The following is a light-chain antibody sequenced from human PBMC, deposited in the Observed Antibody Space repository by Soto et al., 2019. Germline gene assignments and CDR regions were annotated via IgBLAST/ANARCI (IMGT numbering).Light chain of an antibody. J-gene: IGKJ1*01. Sequence: DIQMTQSPSTLSASLGDRISISCRASQNINTWLAWYQQTPGKAPNLLIYTASNLGSGVPSRFSGSGSGTDFTLTINALQPDDFATYYCQQYNSYSRTFGPGTKVEI. CDR3: QQYNSYSRT. CDR1: QNINTW. V-gene: IGKV1-5*03. CDR2: TAS.